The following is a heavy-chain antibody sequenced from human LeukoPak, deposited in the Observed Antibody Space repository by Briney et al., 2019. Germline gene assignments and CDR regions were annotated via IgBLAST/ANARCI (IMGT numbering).Heavy chain of an antibody. CDR3: ARGSGTRY. Sequence: SETLSLTCAVYGGSFSGYYWSWIRQPPGKGLEWIGEINHSGGTNYNPSLKSRVTISVDTSKNQFSLKLSSVTAADTAVYYCARGSGTRYWGQGTLVTVSS. CDR2: INHSGGT. CDR1: GGSFSGYY. V-gene: IGHV4-34*01. D-gene: IGHD3-10*01. J-gene: IGHJ4*02.